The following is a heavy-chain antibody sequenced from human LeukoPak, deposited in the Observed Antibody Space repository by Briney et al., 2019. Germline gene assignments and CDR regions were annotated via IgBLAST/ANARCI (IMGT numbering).Heavy chain of an antibody. J-gene: IGHJ3*02. Sequence: SETLSLTCTVSGGSISSGSYYWSWIRQPAGKGLEWIGRIYTSGSTNYNPSLKSRVTISVDTSKNQFSLKLSSVTAADTAVYYCAREIFPDSSGWNDAFDIWGQGTMVTVSS. V-gene: IGHV4-61*02. CDR3: AREIFPDSSGWNDAFDI. CDR2: IYTSGST. CDR1: GGSISSGSYY. D-gene: IGHD3-22*01.